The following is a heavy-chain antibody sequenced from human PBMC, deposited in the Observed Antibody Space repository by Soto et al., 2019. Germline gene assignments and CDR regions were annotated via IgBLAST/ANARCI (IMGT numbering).Heavy chain of an antibody. Sequence: PGGSLRLSCAASGFTFSSYWMYWVRQAPGKGLVWVSRTNSDGSDTSYADSVKGRFTISRDNAKNTLYLQMNSLRAEDTAVYYCARDRGWSLFDYWGQRTLVTVSS. CDR1: GFTFSSYW. CDR2: TNSDGSDT. CDR3: ARDRGWSLFDY. D-gene: IGHD6-19*01. J-gene: IGHJ4*02. V-gene: IGHV3-74*01.